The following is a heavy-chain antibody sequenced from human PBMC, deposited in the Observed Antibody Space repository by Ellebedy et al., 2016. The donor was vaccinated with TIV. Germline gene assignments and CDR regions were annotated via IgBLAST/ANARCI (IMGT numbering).Heavy chain of an antibody. D-gene: IGHD5-12*01. V-gene: IGHV4-59*08. CDR3: ARHTLSGYDVYFDY. CDR2: IYYSGST. J-gene: IGHJ4*02. Sequence: MPSETLSLTCPVPGGSISSYYWSWIRPPPGKGLELIGYIYYSGSTNYNPSLKSRVTISVDTSKNQFSLKLSSVTAADTAVYYCARHTLSGYDVYFDYWGQGTLVTVSS. CDR1: GGSISSYY.